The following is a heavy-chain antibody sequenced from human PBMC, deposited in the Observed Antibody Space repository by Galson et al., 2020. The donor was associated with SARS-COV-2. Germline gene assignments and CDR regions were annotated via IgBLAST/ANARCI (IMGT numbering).Heavy chain of an antibody. CDR2: INPSGGST. D-gene: IGHD3-3*01. CDR1: GYTFTSYY. Sequence: ASVKVSCKASGYTFTSYYMHWVRQAPGQGLEWMGIINPSGGSTSYAQKFQGRVTMTRDTSTSTVYMELSSLRSEDTAVYYCARFGYDFWSGYSSLYYYMDVWGKGTTVTVSS. CDR3: ARFGYDFWSGYSSLYYYMDV. V-gene: IGHV1-46*01. J-gene: IGHJ6*03.